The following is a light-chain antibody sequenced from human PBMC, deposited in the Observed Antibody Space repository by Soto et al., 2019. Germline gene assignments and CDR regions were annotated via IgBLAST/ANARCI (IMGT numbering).Light chain of an antibody. CDR3: QQYNNWQT. V-gene: IGKV3-15*01. Sequence: EIVLTQSPGTLSLSPGDRATLSCEASQSVTSNYLAWYQQKPGQAPRLLIYGASTRATGIPARFSGSGSGTEFTLTISSLQSEDFAVYYCQQYNNWQTFGQGTKVDI. CDR2: GAS. J-gene: IGKJ1*01. CDR1: QSVTSN.